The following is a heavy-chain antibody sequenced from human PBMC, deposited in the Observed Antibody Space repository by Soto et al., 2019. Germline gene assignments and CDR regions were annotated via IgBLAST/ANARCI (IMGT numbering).Heavy chain of an antibody. D-gene: IGHD3-22*01. J-gene: IGHJ4*02. CDR1: GGSISSGDYY. CDR2: IYYSGST. V-gene: IGHV4-30-4*01. Sequence: QVQLQESGPGLVKPSQTLSLTCTVSGGSISSGDYYWSWIRQPPGKGLEWIGYIYYSGSTYYNPSLKSRVXXSXDXXKNQFSLKLSSVTAADTAVYYCAISYYDSSGYYDYWGQGTLVTVSS. CDR3: AISYYDSSGYYDY.